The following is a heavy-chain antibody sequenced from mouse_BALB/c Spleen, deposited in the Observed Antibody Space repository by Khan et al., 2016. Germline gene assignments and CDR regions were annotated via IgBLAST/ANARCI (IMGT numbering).Heavy chain of an antibody. V-gene: IGHV1S135*01. CDR2: IDPYNGGT. CDR3: ASAGNTTVVAMVCGY. J-gene: IGHJ2*01. CDR1: GYAFTSYT. Sequence: LQQSGPELVKPGASVKVSCKASGYAFTSYTMYWVKQSHGKSLEWIGYIDPYNGGTSYSQTFKGKATLTVDKSSSTAYMHLHSLTSEDSSVYCCASAGNTTVVAMVCGYWCQGTTLT. D-gene: IGHD1-1*01.